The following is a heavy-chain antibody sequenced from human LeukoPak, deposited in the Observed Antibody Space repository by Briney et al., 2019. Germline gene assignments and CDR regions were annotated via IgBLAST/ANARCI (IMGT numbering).Heavy chain of an antibody. V-gene: IGHV3-53*01. CDR2: IYSGGST. Sequence: GGSLRLSCAASGFTVSSNYMSWVRQAPGKGLEWVSVIYSGGSTYYADSVKGRFTISRDNSKNTLYLQMDSLRAEDTAIYYCARDLRGYDSSWGQGTLVTVSS. J-gene: IGHJ4*02. D-gene: IGHD5-12*01. CDR1: GFTVSSNY. CDR3: ARDLRGYDSS.